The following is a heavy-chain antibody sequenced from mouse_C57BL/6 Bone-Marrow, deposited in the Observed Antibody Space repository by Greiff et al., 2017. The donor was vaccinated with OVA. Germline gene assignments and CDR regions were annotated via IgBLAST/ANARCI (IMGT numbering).Heavy chain of an antibody. Sequence: QVQLQQSGAELVRPGTSVKMSCKASGYTFTNYWIGWAKQRPGHGLEWIGDIYPGGGYTNYHEKFKGKATLTADTSSSTAYMQVSSLTSEDSAIYYGARGGYYGSSLHWYFDVWGTGTTVTVSA. CDR2: IYPGGGYT. V-gene: IGHV1-63*01. CDR1: GYTFTNYW. D-gene: IGHD1-1*01. J-gene: IGHJ1*03. CDR3: ARGGYYGSSLHWYFDV.